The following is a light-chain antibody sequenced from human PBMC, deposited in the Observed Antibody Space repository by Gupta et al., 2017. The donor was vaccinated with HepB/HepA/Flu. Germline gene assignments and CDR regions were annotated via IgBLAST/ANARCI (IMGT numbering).Light chain of an antibody. V-gene: IGKV1-5*03. CDR3: QEYNRYTLT. CDR2: KAS. Sequence: DIQMAQSTSTLSASVGDRVSITCRASQSISSWLAWYQQKPGEAPKLLIYKASTLESGVPSRFSGSGSGTEFTLTISSLQPDDFATYYCQEYNRYTLTFGQGTKVEIK. J-gene: IGKJ1*01. CDR1: QSISSW.